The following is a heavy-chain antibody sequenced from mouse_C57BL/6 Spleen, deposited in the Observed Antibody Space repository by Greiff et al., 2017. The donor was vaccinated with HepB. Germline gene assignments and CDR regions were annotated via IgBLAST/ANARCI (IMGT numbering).Heavy chain of an antibody. CDR3: AKRGYKWYFDV. CDR2: ISYDGSN. J-gene: IGHJ1*03. CDR1: GYSITSGYY. Sequence: EVQLVESGPGLVKPSQSLSLTCSVTGYSITSGYYWNWIRQFPGNKLEWMGYISYDGSNNYNPSLKNRISITRDTSKNQFFLKLNSVTTEDTATYYCAKRGYKWYFDVWGTGTTVTVSS. V-gene: IGHV3-6*01.